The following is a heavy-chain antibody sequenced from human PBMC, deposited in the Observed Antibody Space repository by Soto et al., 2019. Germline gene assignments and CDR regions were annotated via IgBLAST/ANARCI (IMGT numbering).Heavy chain of an antibody. CDR3: ARHPGGAYDILAGYLYSMDV. CDR1: GGSISSYY. V-gene: IGHV4-59*01. J-gene: IGHJ6*02. D-gene: IGHD3-9*01. Sequence: TSETLSLTCTVSGGSISSYYCSWIRQPPWKGLEWIGYIYYSGSTNYNPSLKSRVTISVDTSKNQLSLKLSSVTAADTAVYYCARHPGGAYDILAGYLYSMDVWGQGTTVAVSS. CDR2: IYYSGST.